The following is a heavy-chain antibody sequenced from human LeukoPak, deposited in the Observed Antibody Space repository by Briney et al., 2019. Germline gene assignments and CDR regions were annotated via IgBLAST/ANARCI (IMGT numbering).Heavy chain of an antibody. D-gene: IGHD3-10*01. CDR3: ARDSSGSPDY. Sequence: SETLSLTRTVSGGSISSSSYYWGWIRQPPGKGLEWIGSIYYSGSTYYNPSLKSRVTISVDTSKNQFSLKLSSVTAADTAVYYCARDSSGSPDYWGQGTLVTVSS. CDR1: GGSISSSSYY. V-gene: IGHV4-39*07. J-gene: IGHJ4*02. CDR2: IYYSGST.